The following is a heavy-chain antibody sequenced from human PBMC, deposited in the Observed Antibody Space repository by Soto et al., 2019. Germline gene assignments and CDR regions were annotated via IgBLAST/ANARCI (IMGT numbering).Heavy chain of an antibody. Sequence: PGGSLRLSCAASGFTFSSYEMNWVRQAPGKGLEWVSYISSSGSTIYYADSVEGRSTISRDNAKNSLYLQMNSLRAEDTAVYYCAREGAVAGKGHDAFDIWGQGTMVTVSS. CDR1: GFTFSSYE. D-gene: IGHD6-19*01. CDR3: AREGAVAGKGHDAFDI. V-gene: IGHV3-48*03. J-gene: IGHJ3*02. CDR2: ISSSGSTI.